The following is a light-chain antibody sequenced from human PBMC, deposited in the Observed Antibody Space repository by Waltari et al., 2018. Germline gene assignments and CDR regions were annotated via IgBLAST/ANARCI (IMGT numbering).Light chain of an antibody. Sequence: CRAGESVIRNLAWYQRKPGEAPRRVIYVASTRATGPTARFSGSGSGRAFTLTITTRPSEEFAVYYWQQYNTWPQFGGGPKVETK. V-gene: IGKV3-15*01. CDR2: VAS. CDR1: ESVIRN. CDR3: QQYNTWPQ. J-gene: IGKJ4*02.